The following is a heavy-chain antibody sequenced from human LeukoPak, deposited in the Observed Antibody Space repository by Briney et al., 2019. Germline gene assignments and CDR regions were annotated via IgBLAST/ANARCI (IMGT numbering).Heavy chain of an antibody. V-gene: IGHV3-33*01. CDR2: IWSDGSNR. D-gene: IGHD4-11*01. J-gene: IGHJ4*01. CDR1: GFIFCHYG. CDR3: ARDAQRGFDYSNSLKY. Sequence: PGRSLRLSCVASGFIFCHYGMHWVRQAPGKGLEWVAVIWSDGSNRFYAGSVKGRFTISRDNSQNTVFLQMNSLRAEDTAMYYCARDAQRGFDYSNSLKYWGHGILVTVSS.